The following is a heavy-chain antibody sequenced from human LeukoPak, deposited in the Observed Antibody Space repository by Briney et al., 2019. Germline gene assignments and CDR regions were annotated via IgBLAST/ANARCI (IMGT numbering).Heavy chain of an antibody. CDR3: ARHVREDFWSGYSTPFDY. CDR2: IYYSGST. Sequence: SETLSLTCTVSGGSISSYYWSWIRQPPGKGLEWIGSIYYSGSTYYNPSPKSRVTISVDTSKNQFSLKLSSVTAADTAVYYCARHVREDFWSGYSTPFDYWGQGALVTVSS. D-gene: IGHD3-3*01. J-gene: IGHJ4*02. V-gene: IGHV4-39*01. CDR1: GGSISSYY.